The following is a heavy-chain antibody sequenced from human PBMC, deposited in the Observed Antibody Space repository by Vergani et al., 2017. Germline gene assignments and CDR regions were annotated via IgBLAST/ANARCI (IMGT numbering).Heavy chain of an antibody. CDR3: ARVGTSSHRDYFDY. D-gene: IGHD2-2*01. Sequence: QVQLVQSGAEVKKPGASVKVSCKASGYTFTDYFMHWVRQAPGQGLEWMGWINPNSGGTNYAQKFQGRVTMTRDTSISTAYMELSNLRSDDTAVYYCARVGTSSHRDYFDYWGQGTQVTVSS. J-gene: IGHJ4*02. CDR2: INPNSGGT. V-gene: IGHV1-2*02. CDR1: GYTFTDYF.